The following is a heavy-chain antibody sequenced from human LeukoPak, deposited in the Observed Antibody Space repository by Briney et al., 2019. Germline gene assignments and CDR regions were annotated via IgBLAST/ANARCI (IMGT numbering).Heavy chain of an antibody. CDR3: ATKRADYFDY. J-gene: IGHJ4*02. V-gene: IGHV4-59*01. CDR2: IYYSGST. D-gene: IGHD6-25*01. CDR1: GGSISSYY. Sequence: SETLSLTCTVSGGSISSYYWSWIRQPPGKGLEWIGYIYYSGSTNYNPSPKSRVTISVDTSKNQFSLKLSSVTAADTAVYYCATKRADYFDYWGQGTLVTVSS.